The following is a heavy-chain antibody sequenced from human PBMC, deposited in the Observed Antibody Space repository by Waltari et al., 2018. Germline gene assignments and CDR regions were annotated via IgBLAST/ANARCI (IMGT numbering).Heavy chain of an antibody. D-gene: IGHD4-17*01. CDR1: GDSISNSY. Sequence: HLQESGPGLVKPSETLSLTCDVSGDSISNSYWSWIRQSAGKELGWIGRVYTSGSTNYNPSLRGLTTVSEDTSKNQISLKMNSVTAADTAVYYCARDRREDFGDYDPLFDYWGQGVLVTVSS. CDR2: VYTSGST. CDR3: ARDRREDFGDYDPLFDY. V-gene: IGHV4-4*07. J-gene: IGHJ4*02.